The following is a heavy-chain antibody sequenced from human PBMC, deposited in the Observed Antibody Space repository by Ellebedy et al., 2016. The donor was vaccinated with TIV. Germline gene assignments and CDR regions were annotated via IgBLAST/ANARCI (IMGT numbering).Heavy chain of an antibody. CDR3: GSQGY. V-gene: IGHV4-39*07. J-gene: IGHJ4*02. Sequence: MPSETLSLTCTVSGGSISSSSYYWGWIRQPPGKGLEWIGGISYSGSTYYNPSLKSRVTISLDTSKNQYSLKLTSVTAADSAVYYCGSQGYWGQGTLVTVSS. CDR1: GGSISSSSYY. CDR2: ISYSGST. D-gene: IGHD2-15*01.